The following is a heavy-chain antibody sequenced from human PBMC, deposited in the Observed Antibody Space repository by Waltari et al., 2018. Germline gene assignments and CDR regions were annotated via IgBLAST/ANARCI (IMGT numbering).Heavy chain of an antibody. CDR3: AGGYSSYYGMDV. D-gene: IGHD6-13*01. V-gene: IGHV3-21*01. CDR1: GFTFNTYT. J-gene: IGHJ6*02. CDR2: ISSTSSDI. Sequence: AASGFTFNTYTMNWVRQAPGKGLEWVSSISSTSSDIYYADSVKGRFTISRDNAKSSLYLQLNSLRAEDTAVYYCAGGYSSYYGMDVWGQGTTVTVSS.